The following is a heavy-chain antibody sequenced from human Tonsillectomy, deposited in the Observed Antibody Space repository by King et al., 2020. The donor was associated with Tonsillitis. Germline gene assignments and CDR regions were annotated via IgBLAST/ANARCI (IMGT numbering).Heavy chain of an antibody. CDR3: ATQDCRGCSFYSPGCDY. CDR1: GYSFTSYW. D-gene: IGHD2-15*01. CDR2: IYPGDSDT. V-gene: IGHV5-51*01. J-gene: IGHJ4*02. Sequence: VQLVESGVEVKKPGESLKISCKGSGYSFTSYWIGWVRQMPGKGLEWMGIIYPGDSDTRYSPSFQGQVTISADKSINTAYLQWNSLKASDIAIYYCATQDCRGCSFYSPGCDYWAQGTLLAVSS.